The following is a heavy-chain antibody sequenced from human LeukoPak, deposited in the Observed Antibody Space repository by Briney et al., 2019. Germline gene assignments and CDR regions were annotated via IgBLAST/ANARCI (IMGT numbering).Heavy chain of an antibody. CDR1: GFTFSSYW. Sequence: GGSLRLSCADSGFTFSSYWMNWVRQAPGKGLEWVANMKQDGSEKYYVDSVKGRFTISRDNAKNSLYLQMNSLRAEDTAVYYCARDKYDILTGYPDLFDYWGQGTLVTVSS. J-gene: IGHJ4*02. CDR2: MKQDGSEK. D-gene: IGHD3-9*01. V-gene: IGHV3-7*01. CDR3: ARDKYDILTGYPDLFDY.